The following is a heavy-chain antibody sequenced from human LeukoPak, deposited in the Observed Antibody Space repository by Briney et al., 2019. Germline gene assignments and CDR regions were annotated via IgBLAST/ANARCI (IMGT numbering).Heavy chain of an antibody. CDR3: ARGLRYFDLLIDY. CDR1: GFTFSNYA. Sequence: GGSLRLSCAASGFTFSNYAMNWVRQAPGKGLEWVSGISGSGGSTYYADSVKGRFTISRDNAKNSLYLQMNSLRAEDTAVYYCARGLRYFDLLIDYWGQGTLVTVSS. D-gene: IGHD3-9*01. J-gene: IGHJ4*02. CDR2: ISGSGGST. V-gene: IGHV3-23*01.